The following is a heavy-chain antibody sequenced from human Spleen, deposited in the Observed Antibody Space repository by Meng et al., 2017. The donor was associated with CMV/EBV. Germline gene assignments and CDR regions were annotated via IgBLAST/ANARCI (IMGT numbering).Heavy chain of an antibody. J-gene: IGHJ4*02. D-gene: IGHD3-22*01. V-gene: IGHV3-53*01. Sequence: GGSLRLSCAASGFTVSTNYMSWVRQAPGKGLEWVSVIFSDGSTYYAHSVTGRFIISRDNSKNTLYLQMNSLRAEDTALYYCAKSSSGYYRNDYWGQGTLVTVSS. CDR2: IFSDGST. CDR3: AKSSSGYYRNDY. CDR1: GFTVSTNY.